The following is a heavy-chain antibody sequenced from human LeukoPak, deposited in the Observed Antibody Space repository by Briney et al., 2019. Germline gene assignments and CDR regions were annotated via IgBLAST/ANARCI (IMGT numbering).Heavy chain of an antibody. Sequence: GESLKISCQGFGYSFSSYWIGWVRQTPVKGLEWMAVIYPGDSRTRYDPSFEGQVTISADKSISTAYRQWSRLKASDTAICYCACREFSSPWSDPWGQGTLVTVSS. CDR2: IYPGDSRT. J-gene: IGHJ5*02. CDR3: ACREFSSPWSDP. D-gene: IGHD2/OR15-2a*01. V-gene: IGHV5-51*01. CDR1: GYSFSSYW.